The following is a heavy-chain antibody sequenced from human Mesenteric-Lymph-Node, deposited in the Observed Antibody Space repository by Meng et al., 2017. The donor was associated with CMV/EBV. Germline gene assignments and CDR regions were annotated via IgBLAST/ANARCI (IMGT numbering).Heavy chain of an antibody. D-gene: IGHD3-22*01. V-gene: IGHV3-23*01. CDR2: ISGSGVST. Sequence: GGSLRLSCAASGFTFSSYAMNWVRQAPGKGLEWVSAISGSGVSTNYADSVKGRFTISRDNSKNTLYVQMNSLRAEDTAVYYCAKSYYSDSNGYYDAFDIWGQGTMVTVSS. CDR1: GFTFSSYA. CDR3: AKSYYSDSNGYYDAFDI. J-gene: IGHJ3*02.